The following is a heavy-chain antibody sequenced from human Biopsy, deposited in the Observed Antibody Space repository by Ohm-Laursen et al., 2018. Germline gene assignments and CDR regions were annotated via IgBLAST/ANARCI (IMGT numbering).Heavy chain of an antibody. D-gene: IGHD1-26*01. CDR1: GDSFTSYA. J-gene: IGHJ5*02. CDR2: IIPIPNVA. Sequence: GALVKVSCKASGDSFTSYAIGWVRQAPGQGLEWMGGIIPIPNVATYAQKFQGRITITADESTSTAYMELSSLTSDDTAVYFCARGEGSSWFDPWGHGTLVTVSS. V-gene: IGHV1-69*10. CDR3: ARGEGSSWFDP.